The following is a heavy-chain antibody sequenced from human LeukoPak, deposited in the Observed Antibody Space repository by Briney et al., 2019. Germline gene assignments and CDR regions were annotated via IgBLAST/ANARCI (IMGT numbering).Heavy chain of an antibody. V-gene: IGHV1-69*04. Sequence: GASVKVSCKASGGTFSSYAISWVRPAPGQGLEWMGRIIPILGIANYAQKFRGRVTITADKSTSTAYMELSSLRSEDTAVYYCARRYAGGWTDYWGQGTLVTVSS. CDR2: IIPILGIA. CDR3: ARRYAGGWTDY. J-gene: IGHJ4*02. D-gene: IGHD6-19*01. CDR1: GGTFSSYA.